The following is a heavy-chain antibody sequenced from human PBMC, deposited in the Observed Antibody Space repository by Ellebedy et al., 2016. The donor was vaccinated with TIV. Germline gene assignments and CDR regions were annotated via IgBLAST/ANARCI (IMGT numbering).Heavy chain of an antibody. CDR2: INPDSGAA. D-gene: IGHD1-26*01. CDR1: GYTFSDYY. Sequence: ASVKVSCKASGYTFSDYYMHWVRQPPGHGLEWMGWINPDSGAADYAQMFQGRVRMTRDTSNNTAYMELNRQRYDDTAVYYCARQGVGAKGAYDAWGQGTLVTVSS. J-gene: IGHJ5*02. CDR3: ARQGVGAKGAYDA. V-gene: IGHV1-2*02.